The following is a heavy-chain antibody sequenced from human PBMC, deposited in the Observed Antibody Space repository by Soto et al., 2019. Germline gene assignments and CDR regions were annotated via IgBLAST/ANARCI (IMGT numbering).Heavy chain of an antibody. V-gene: IGHV3-30*18. Sequence: PGGSLRLSCAASGFTFSSYGMHWVRQAPGKGLEWVAVISYDGSNNYYADSVKGRFTISRDNSKNTLYLQMNSLRAEDTVVYYCAKDRKSGSGWYWDYWGQGTLVTVSS. D-gene: IGHD6-19*01. CDR3: AKDRKSGSGWYWDY. CDR2: ISYDGSNN. J-gene: IGHJ4*02. CDR1: GFTFSSYG.